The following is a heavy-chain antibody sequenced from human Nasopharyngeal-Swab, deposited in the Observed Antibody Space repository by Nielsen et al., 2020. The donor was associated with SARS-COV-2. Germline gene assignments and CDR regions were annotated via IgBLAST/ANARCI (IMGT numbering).Heavy chain of an antibody. J-gene: IGHJ6*02. CDR2: VYHSGST. CDR3: ARGGWQLSSLPMDV. V-gene: IGHV4-4*02. D-gene: IGHD5-24*01. Sequence: VRQAPGQGLEWIAEVYHSGSTNYNPSLDSRLTISVDKSKNQFSLKLTSVTAADTAVYYCARGGWQLSSLPMDVWGQGTTVTVSS.